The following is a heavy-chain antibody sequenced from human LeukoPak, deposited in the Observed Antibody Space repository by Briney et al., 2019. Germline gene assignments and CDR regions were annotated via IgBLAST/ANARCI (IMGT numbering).Heavy chain of an antibody. CDR2: ITSNGVNT. D-gene: IGHD6-19*01. CDR3: VRRSSDRYGDY. J-gene: IGHJ4*02. V-gene: IGHV3-64D*09. CDR1: GFTFSTYP. Sequence: GGSLRLSCSASGFTFSTYPMHWARQAPGRGLEYVSAITSNGVNTYYADSVKGRFTISRDNSKNTLYLHVSSLRTEDTAVYYCVRRSSDRYGDYWGQGTLVTVSS.